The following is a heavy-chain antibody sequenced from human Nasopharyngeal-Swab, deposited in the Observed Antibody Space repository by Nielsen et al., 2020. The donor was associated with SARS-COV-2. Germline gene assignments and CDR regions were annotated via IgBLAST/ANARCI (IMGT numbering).Heavy chain of an antibody. D-gene: IGHD3-22*01. CDR1: GFTFSSYG. V-gene: IGHV3-30*03. J-gene: IGHJ3*02. CDR3: AREVNAFDI. CDR2: ISYDGSNK. Sequence: GESLKISCAASGFTFSSYGMHWVRQAPGKGLEWVAVISYDGSNKYYADSVKGRFTISRDNSKNTLYLQMNSLRAEDTAVYYCAREVNAFDIWGQGTMVTVSS.